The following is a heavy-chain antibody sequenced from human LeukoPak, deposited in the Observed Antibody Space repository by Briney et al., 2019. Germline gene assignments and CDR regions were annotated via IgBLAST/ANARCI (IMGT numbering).Heavy chain of an antibody. D-gene: IGHD1-1*01. V-gene: IGHV2-70*11. CDR1: GFSLTTSGMC. Sequence: YGPALVRPTQTLTLTCTFSGFSLTTSGMCVTWVRQPPGKALEWLARIDWDDDEYYNTSLKTRLTISKDTSKNQVVLTMTNMDPVDTATYYCARSTRDYFYNYGMDVWGRGTTVTVSS. CDR2: IDWDDDE. CDR3: ARSTRDYFYNYGMDV. J-gene: IGHJ6*02.